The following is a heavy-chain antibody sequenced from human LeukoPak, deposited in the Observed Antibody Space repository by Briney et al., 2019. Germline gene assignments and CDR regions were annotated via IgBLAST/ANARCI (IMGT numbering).Heavy chain of an antibody. CDR2: IKSKTDGGTT. CDR1: GFIFSNAW. D-gene: IGHD3-9*01. V-gene: IGHV3-15*07. CDR3: TTVYLTGEGNDY. J-gene: IGHJ4*02. Sequence: AGGSLRLSCAASGFIFSNAWMNWVRQAPGKGLEWVGRIKSKTDGGTTDYAAPVKGRFIISRDDSKHTLYLQMNSLKTEDTALYYCTTVYLTGEGNDYWGQETLVTVSS.